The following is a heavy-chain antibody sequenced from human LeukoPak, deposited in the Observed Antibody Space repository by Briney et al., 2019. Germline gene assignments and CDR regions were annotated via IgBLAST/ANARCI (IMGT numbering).Heavy chain of an antibody. J-gene: IGHJ4*02. V-gene: IGHV1-24*01. Sequence: ASVNVSCKVSGYSFNDLSVHWVRQAPGKGLQGMGGYDPEYGDTIYAQNFQGRLTMTEDTSTATAFMEVSSLRSEDTAVYYCTAVSLLRGYDVLTFYSYPNYFDFWGQGTLVTVSS. CDR3: TAVSLLRGYDVLTFYSYPNYFDF. CDR2: YDPEYGDT. D-gene: IGHD3-9*01. CDR1: GYSFNDLS.